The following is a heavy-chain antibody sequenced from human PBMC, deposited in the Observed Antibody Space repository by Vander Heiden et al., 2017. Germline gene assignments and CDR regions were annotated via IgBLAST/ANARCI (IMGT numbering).Heavy chain of an antibody. V-gene: IGHV4-39*01. J-gene: IGHJ5*02. CDR2: IYYSGST. Sequence: QLQLQESGPGLVKPSETLSLTCTVSGGSISSSSYYWGWIRQPPGKGLEWIGSIYYSGSTYYNPSLKSRVTISVDTSKNQFSLKLSSVTAADTAVYYSARHPPLSRCWFDPWGQGTLVTVSS. CDR3: ARHPPLSRCWFDP. CDR1: GGSISSSSYY.